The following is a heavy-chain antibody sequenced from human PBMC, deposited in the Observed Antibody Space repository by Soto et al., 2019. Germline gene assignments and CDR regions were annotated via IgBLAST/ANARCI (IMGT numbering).Heavy chain of an antibody. CDR3: VRRQYSSSSGWGECFDL. Sequence: EVQLVQSGAEVKKPGESLKISCKGSGYSFTDYWIGWVRQMPGKGLEYMGIIYPGDSDTRYSPSFQGQVTISADKSISTAYLQWSSLKASDTAIYYCVRRQYSSSSGWGECFDLWGRGTPVTVSS. CDR1: GYSFTDYW. D-gene: IGHD6-6*01. J-gene: IGHJ2*01. V-gene: IGHV5-51*01. CDR2: IYPGDSDT.